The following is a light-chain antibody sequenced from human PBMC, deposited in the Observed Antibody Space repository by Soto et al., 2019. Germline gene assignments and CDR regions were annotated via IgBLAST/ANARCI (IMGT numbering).Light chain of an antibody. CDR2: GAS. V-gene: IGKV3-20*01. J-gene: IGKJ1*01. CDR1: QSASSSY. Sequence: EIVLTQSPGTLSLSPGERATVSCRASQSASSSYFAWYQQKPGQAPRLLISGASNRATGIPDRFSGSGFGEDFTLTIRRLEAEDFAVYYCQHYARSVGTFGQGTSVEIK. CDR3: QHYARSVGT.